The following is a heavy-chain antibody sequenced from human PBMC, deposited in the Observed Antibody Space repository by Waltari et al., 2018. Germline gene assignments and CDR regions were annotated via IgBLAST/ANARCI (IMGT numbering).Heavy chain of an antibody. CDR2: INYDGSQK. V-gene: IGHV3-7*01. CDR3: AKSRGFEY. Sequence: EVQLVESGGGLVQPGGSLRLPCGASGFTFSRYWMSWVRQTPGKGLQLVANINYDGSQKYYVDSVKGRFTISRDNAKNSLYLQMNSLRVEDTAVYYCAKSRGFEYWGQGALITVSS. D-gene: IGHD2-2*01. CDR1: GFTFSRYW. J-gene: IGHJ4*02.